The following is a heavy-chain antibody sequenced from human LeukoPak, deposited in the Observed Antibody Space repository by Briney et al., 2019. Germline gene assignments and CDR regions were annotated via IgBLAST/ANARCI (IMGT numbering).Heavy chain of an antibody. CDR2: IYYSGST. J-gene: IGHJ4*02. Sequence: PSETLSLTCTVSGGSISSYYWSWIRQPPGKGLEWIGYIYYSGSTNYNPSLKSRVTISVDTSKNQFSLKLSSVTAADTAVYYCARQGSRDGYMTDWGQGTLVTVSS. V-gene: IGHV4-59*08. D-gene: IGHD5-24*01. CDR1: GGSISSYY. CDR3: ARQGSRDGYMTD.